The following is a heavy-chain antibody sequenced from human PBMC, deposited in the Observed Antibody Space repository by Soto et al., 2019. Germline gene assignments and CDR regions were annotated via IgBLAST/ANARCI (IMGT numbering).Heavy chain of an antibody. V-gene: IGHV3-9*01. CDR2: ISGNSGRL. CDR1: GYTFTGYY. D-gene: IGHD6-19*01. CDR3: AKSLTSGWPLAYYFDY. Sequence: SCKASGYTFTGYYMHWVRQTPGKGLEWVSGISGNSGRLGYADSVKGRCTISRDNAKNSLYLQMNSLRAEDTALYYCAKSLTSGWPLAYYFDYWGRGTLVTVSS. J-gene: IGHJ4*02.